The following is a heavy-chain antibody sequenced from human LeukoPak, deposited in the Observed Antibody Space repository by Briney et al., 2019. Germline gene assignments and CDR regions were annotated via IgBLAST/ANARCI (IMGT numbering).Heavy chain of an antibody. J-gene: IGHJ4*02. D-gene: IGHD2-21*02. CDR3: AREAYCGGDCYSEGFDY. Sequence: ASVKVSCKASGYTFTSYGISWVRQAPGQGLEWMGWISAYNGNTNYAQKLQGRVTMTTDTSTSTAYMELRSLRSDDTAVYYCAREAYCGGDCYSEGFDYWGQGTLVTVSS. CDR2: ISAYNGNT. V-gene: IGHV1-18*01. CDR1: GYTFTSYG.